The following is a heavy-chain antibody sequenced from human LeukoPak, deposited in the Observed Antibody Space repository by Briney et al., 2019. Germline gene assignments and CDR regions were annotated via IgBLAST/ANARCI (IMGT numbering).Heavy chain of an antibody. J-gene: IGHJ6*02. D-gene: IGHD6-13*01. Sequence: ASVKVSCTASGYTFTGYYMHWVRQAPGQGLEWMGWINPNSGGTNYAQKFQGRVTMTRDTSISTAYMELSRLRSDDTAAYYCARDQQPPGYYYYGMDVWGQGTTVTVSS. CDR2: INPNSGGT. V-gene: IGHV1-2*02. CDR1: GYTFTGYY. CDR3: ARDQQPPGYYYYGMDV.